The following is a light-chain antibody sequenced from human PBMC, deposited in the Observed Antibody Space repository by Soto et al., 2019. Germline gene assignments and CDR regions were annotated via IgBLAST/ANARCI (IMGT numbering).Light chain of an antibody. CDR2: DAS. CDR1: QSISSW. CDR3: QQYNSYSSWT. V-gene: IGKV1-5*01. J-gene: IGKJ1*01. Sequence: DIQMTQSPSTLSASVGDRVTITCRASQSISSWLAWYQQKPGKATKLLIYDASSLESGVPSRFSGRGSGTEFTLNICSLQPDDFATDYCQQYNSYSSWTFGQGTKVEIK.